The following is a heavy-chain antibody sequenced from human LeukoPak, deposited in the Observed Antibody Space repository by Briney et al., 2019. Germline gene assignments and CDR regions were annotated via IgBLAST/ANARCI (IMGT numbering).Heavy chain of an antibody. Sequence: PGESLNISCMGFGSSFTSYWIGWVRQMPRKGLEWMGIIYPGDSDTRYSPSFQGQVTISADKSISTAYLQWSSLKASDTAMYYCARLSTVVTSGDYWGEGTLFTVSS. CDR2: IYPGDSDT. V-gene: IGHV5-51*01. D-gene: IGHD4-23*01. J-gene: IGHJ4*02. CDR1: GSSFTSYW. CDR3: ARLSTVVTSGDY.